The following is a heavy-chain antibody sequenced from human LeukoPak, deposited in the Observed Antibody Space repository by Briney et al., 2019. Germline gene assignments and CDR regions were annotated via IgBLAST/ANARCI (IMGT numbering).Heavy chain of an antibody. V-gene: IGHV4-39*01. D-gene: IGHD6-19*01. J-gene: IGHJ3*02. CDR2: IYYSGST. CDR1: GGSISSSSYY. CDR3: ARLSGGSYRSGAFDI. Sequence: SETLSLTCTVAGGSISSSSYYWGWIRQPPGKGLEWIATIYYSGSTYHNPSLKSRVTISADTSKNQFSLKLNSVTAADTALYYCARLSGGSYRSGAFDIWGQGTMAIVSS.